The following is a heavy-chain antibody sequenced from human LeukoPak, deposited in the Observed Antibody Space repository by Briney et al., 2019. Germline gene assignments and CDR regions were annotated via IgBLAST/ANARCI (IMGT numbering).Heavy chain of an antibody. CDR3: AKAPRYSGYELD. J-gene: IGHJ4*02. CDR2: ISGSGGST. CDR1: GFTFSSYA. V-gene: IGHV3-23*01. Sequence: PGGSLRLSCAASGFTFSSYAMSWVRQAPEKGLEWVSAISGSGGSTYYADSVKGRFTISRDNSKNTLYLQMNSLRAEDTAVYYCAKAPRYSGYELDWGQGTLVTVSS. D-gene: IGHD5-12*01.